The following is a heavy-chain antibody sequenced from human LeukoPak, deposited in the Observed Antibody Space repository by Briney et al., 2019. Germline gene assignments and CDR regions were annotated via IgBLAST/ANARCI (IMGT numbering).Heavy chain of an antibody. J-gene: IGHJ4*02. Sequence: GGSLRLSCAVSGFTFSNYAMGWVRHAPGKGLEWVSAMSESGNKIHYADSVKGRFTISRDNSKNTIYLQMNRLRAEDTAIYYCAQDWKCAYWGQGTLVTVSS. CDR2: MSESGNKI. CDR3: AQDWKCAY. D-gene: IGHD1-1*01. CDR1: GFTFSNYA. V-gene: IGHV3-23*01.